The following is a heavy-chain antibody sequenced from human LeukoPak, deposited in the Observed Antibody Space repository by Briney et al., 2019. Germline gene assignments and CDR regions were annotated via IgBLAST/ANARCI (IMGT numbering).Heavy chain of an antibody. V-gene: IGHV3-7*04. CDR3: ATDDYDSSGHNY. Sequence: GGSLRLSCAASGFTFSSSWMSWVRQAPGKGLEWVANIKQDGSEKYYVDSVKGRFTISRDNAKNSLYLQMNSLRGEDTAIYYCATDDYDSSGHNYWGQGTLVTVSS. CDR2: IKQDGSEK. J-gene: IGHJ4*02. D-gene: IGHD3-22*01. CDR1: GFTFSSSW.